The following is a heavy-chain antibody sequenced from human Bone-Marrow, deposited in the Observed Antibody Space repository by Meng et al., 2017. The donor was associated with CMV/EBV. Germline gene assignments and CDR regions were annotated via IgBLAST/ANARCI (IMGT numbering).Heavy chain of an antibody. CDR3: ATGVADFEY. V-gene: IGHV1-8*01. CDR2: MNPNSGNT. Sequence: QVQRVQSGAEVKKTGASVKVSCKASGYTFTSYDINSVRQAAGQGLEWMGWMNPNSGNTDYAQKFQGGVTMTRNISKSTAYMDLSSLRSEDTAVYYCATGVADFEYWGQGTLVTVFS. CDR1: GYTFTSYD. J-gene: IGHJ4*02. D-gene: IGHD6-19*01.